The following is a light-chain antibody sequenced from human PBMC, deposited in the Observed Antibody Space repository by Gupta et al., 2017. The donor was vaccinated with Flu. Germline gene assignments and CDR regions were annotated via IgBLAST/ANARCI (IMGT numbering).Light chain of an antibody. Sequence: TISCSRTRDDIGNYDYDSWYQQHPGKAPKVIIYEVSNRPSGVAGRFSCSKSGTTASLTISGIQAEDEGTYFCASYRSSNSISWVFGGGTKLTVL. J-gene: IGLJ3*02. CDR2: EVS. CDR3: ASYRSSNSISWV. V-gene: IGLV2-14*01. CDR1: RDDIGNYDY.